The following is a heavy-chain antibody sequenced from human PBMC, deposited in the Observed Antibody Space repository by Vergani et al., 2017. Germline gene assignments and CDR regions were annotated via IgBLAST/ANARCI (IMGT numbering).Heavy chain of an antibody. CDR2: IHASGTK. D-gene: IGHD6-19*01. CDR3: ARLAAVAGGLDY. J-gene: IGHJ4*02. CDR1: GASITSGSFY. Sequence: QVHLNEAGPGLVKPSQTLSLTCTVSGASITSGSFYWSWIRQPAGKGLEWIGRIHASGTKNYNPSLRSRVTLSVDTSKNQLSLKMISMTAADTAVYYCARLAAVAGGLDYWGQGTLVTVSS. V-gene: IGHV4-61*02.